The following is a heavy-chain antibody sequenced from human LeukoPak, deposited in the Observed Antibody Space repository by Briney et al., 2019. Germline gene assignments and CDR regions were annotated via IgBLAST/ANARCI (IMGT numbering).Heavy chain of an antibody. V-gene: IGHV3-48*03. CDR3: ARRAGNIVVVPAAMDS. CDR1: GFIFSTFE. Sequence: GGSLRLSCAASGFIFSTFEMNWVRQAPGKGLEWVAYISSLAYTTYYADSVKGRFTIFRDNADNSLYLQMNNLRVEDTAIYYCARRAGNIVVVPAAMDSWGHGTLVTVSS. J-gene: IGHJ5*01. CDR2: ISSLAYTT. D-gene: IGHD2-2*01.